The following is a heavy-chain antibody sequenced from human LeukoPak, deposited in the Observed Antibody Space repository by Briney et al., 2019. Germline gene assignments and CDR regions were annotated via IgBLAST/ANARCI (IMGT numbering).Heavy chain of an antibody. CDR2: IGSGGSP. CDR1: GFTFGSFA. CDR3: GKTTAGYSSGQKPAWPVDY. Sequence: PGGSLRLSCEASGFTFGSFAMYWVRQAPGKGLEWIAGIGSGGSPHYADSVKGRFTISRDNPKNTVYLQINSLRAEDTAVYYCGKTTAGYSSGQKPAWPVDYWGQGTLVTVSS. V-gene: IGHV3-23*01. D-gene: IGHD5-18*01. J-gene: IGHJ4*02.